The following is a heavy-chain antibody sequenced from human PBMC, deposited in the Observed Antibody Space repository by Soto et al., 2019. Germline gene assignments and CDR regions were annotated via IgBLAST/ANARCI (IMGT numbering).Heavy chain of an antibody. CDR3: ARRLLDYGDYYYGMDV. J-gene: IGHJ6*02. CDR1: GFIFGDYA. V-gene: IGHV3-49*04. Sequence: GGSLRLSCAASGFIFGDYAMSWVRQAPGQGLEWVGFIRTTAYGGTTDYAASVRGRFTISRDDSENIAYLQMNSLKTEDTAVYYCARRLLDYGDYYYGMDVWGQGTTVTVYS. CDR2: IRTTAYGGTT. D-gene: IGHD4-17*01.